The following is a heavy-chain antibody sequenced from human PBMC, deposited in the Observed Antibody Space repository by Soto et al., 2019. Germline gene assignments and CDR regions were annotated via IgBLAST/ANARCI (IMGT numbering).Heavy chain of an antibody. V-gene: IGHV3-33*01. CDR2: IWPDGNDK. CDR1: GFTFSNYG. Sequence: QVQLVESGGGVVQPGRSLRLSCAASGFTFSNYGIHWVRQAPGKGLEWVAVIWPDGNDKKYPDSMKGRFTISRDNSKNTLYLQMNSLRVEDTAVYYCVRAGIVATTQLGWFDPWGQGTLVTVSS. J-gene: IGHJ5*02. D-gene: IGHD1-26*01. CDR3: VRAGIVATTQLGWFDP.